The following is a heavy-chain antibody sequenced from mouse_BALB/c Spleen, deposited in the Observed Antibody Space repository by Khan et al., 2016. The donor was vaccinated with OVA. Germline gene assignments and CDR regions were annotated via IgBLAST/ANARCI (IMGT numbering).Heavy chain of an antibody. CDR1: GYTFRSYW. Sequence: QVQLKESGAELMKPGASVRISCKAAGYTFRSYWIEWVKQRPGHGLEWIGEILPGSGSTNYNEKFKGKATFTPDISSNTAYMQLSSLTSEDSAVYVCARGRGYYAMDYWGQGTTVTVSS. CDR3: ARGRGYYAMDY. V-gene: IGHV1-9*01. J-gene: IGHJ4*01. CDR2: ILPGSGST.